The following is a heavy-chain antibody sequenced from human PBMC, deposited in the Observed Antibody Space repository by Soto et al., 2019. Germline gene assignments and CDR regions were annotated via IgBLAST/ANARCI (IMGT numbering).Heavy chain of an antibody. D-gene: IGHD6-13*01. CDR2: ISGSGGNT. CDR1: GFTFASYA. CDR3: AKGLSIAAAGTFDY. V-gene: IGHV3-23*01. J-gene: IGHJ4*02. Sequence: GGSLRLSCAASGFTFASYAMSWVRQAPGKGPEWVSGISGSGGNTYNADSVKGRFTISRDNSKNTLYLDMISLRAEDTAVYYCAKGLSIAAAGTFDYWGQGTLVTVSS.